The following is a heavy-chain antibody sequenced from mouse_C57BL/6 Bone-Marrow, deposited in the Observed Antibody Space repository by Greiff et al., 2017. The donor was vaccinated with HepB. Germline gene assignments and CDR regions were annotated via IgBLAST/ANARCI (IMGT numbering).Heavy chain of an antibody. CDR3: AITVVATPFAY. D-gene: IGHD1-1*01. Sequence: QVQLKESGPGLVAPSQSLSITCTVSGFSFTSYGVDWVRQSPGKGLEWLGVIWGVGSTNYNSALKARLSISKDNSKSQVFLKRNSLQTDDTAMYYCAITVVATPFAYWGEGTLVTVSA. J-gene: IGHJ3*01. CDR1: GFSFTSYG. V-gene: IGHV2-6*01. CDR2: IWGVGST.